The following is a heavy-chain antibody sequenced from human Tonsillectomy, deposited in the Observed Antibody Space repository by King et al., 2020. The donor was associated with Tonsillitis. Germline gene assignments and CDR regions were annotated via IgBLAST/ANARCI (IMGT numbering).Heavy chain of an antibody. CDR3: TRETTYSYYMAV. Sequence: VQLVESGGVLVQPGGSLRLSCAASGFTFSSYSMNWVRQAPGKGLEWFSYIRISSTTIYYADSVKGRCTIPRDNAGNYLFLQMNGLRAEDTAVYFGTRETTYSYYMAVWGKWTTVTVS. J-gene: IGHJ6*03. V-gene: IGHV3-48*01. CDR1: GFTFSSYS. D-gene: IGHD4-11*01. CDR2: IRISSTTI.